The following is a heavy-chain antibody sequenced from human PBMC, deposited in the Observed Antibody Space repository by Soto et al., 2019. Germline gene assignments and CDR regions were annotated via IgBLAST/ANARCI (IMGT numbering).Heavy chain of an antibody. CDR2: ISERGDTT. J-gene: IGHJ4*02. Sequence: AGGSLRLSCAASGFSISRNAMYWVRQAPGKGLEWVSGISERGDTTHYADSVKGRFTISRDTSKNTLYLQLNALRADDTAVYYCAKDKPGTTSFDYWGQGALVTVSS. V-gene: IGHV3-23*01. CDR3: AKDKPGTTSFDY. CDR1: GFSISRNA. D-gene: IGHD1-1*01.